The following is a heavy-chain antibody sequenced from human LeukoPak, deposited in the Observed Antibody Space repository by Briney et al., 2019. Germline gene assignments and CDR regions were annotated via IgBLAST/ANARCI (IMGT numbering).Heavy chain of an antibody. CDR1: GFTFSSYS. V-gene: IGHV3-7*01. D-gene: IGHD3-10*01. J-gene: IGHJ4*02. CDR3: ARWVGGSDY. CDR2: VKQDGTEK. Sequence: GGSLRLSCAASGFTFSSYSMNWVRQAPGKGLAWVANVKQDGTEKYYDDSVEGRFTISRDNSKNSLYLQMNSLTTEDTAVYYCARWVGGSDYWGQGTVVTVSS.